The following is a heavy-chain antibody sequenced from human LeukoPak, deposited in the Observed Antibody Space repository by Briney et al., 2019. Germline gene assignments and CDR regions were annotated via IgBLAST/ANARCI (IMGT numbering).Heavy chain of an antibody. CDR2: IYYSGST. Sequence: SETLSLTCTVSGGSLSSSSYYWGWLRQPPGTGLEGIGSIYYSGSTYYNPSLKSRVTISVDTSKNQFSLKLSSVTAADTAVYYCARSRSGSHTGWFDPWGQGTLVTVSS. V-gene: IGHV4-39*01. J-gene: IGHJ5*02. CDR3: ARSRSGSHTGWFDP. D-gene: IGHD1-26*01. CDR1: GGSLSSSSYY.